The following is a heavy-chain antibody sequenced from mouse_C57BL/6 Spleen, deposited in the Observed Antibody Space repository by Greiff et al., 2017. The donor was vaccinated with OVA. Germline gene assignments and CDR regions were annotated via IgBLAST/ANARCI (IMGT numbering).Heavy chain of an antibody. V-gene: IGHV3-6*01. CDR2: ISYDGSN. Sequence: EVQRVESGPGLVKPSQSLSLTCSVTGYSITSGYYWNWIRQFPGNKLEWMGYISYDGSNNYNPSLKNRISITRDTSKNQFFLKLNSVTTEDTATYYCARVDSSGYPYYYAMDYWGQGTSVTVSS. CDR3: ARVDSSGYPYYYAMDY. CDR1: GYSITSGYY. D-gene: IGHD3-2*02. J-gene: IGHJ4*01.